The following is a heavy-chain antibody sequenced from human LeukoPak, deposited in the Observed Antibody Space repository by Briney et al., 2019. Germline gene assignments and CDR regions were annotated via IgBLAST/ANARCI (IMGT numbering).Heavy chain of an antibody. D-gene: IGHD3-10*01. CDR1: GGSISSYY. Sequence: PSETLSLTCTVSGGSISSYYWSWIRQPPGKGLEGMGYIYYSGSTNYNPSLKGRVTMSLDTSKNQFSLKLSSVTAADTAVYYCARDGGSGLPGAFYIWGQGTMVTVSS. V-gene: IGHV4-59*01. J-gene: IGHJ3*02. CDR2: IYYSGST. CDR3: ARDGGSGLPGAFYI.